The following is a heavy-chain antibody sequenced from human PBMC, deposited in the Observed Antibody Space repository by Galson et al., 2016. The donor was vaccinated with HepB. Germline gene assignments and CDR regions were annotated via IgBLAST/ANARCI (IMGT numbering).Heavy chain of an antibody. CDR3: ARDRTKQQESQVAVGAGMDV. J-gene: IGHJ6*04. CDR1: GYTFNDYY. V-gene: IGHV1-2*02. Sequence: SVKVSCKASGYTFNDYYMHWVRQAPGQGLEWMGWINPRSGGTRFAQKFQGRVTMTRDTSLTTVFLELSSLRSDDTAVYYCARDRTKQQESQVAVGAGMDVWGKGTTVTVSS. CDR2: INPRSGGT. D-gene: IGHD1/OR15-1a*01.